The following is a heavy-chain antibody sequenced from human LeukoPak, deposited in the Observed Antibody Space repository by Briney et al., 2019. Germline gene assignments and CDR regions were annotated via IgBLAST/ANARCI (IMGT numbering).Heavy chain of an antibody. CDR1: GGSFSGYY. J-gene: IGHJ6*02. Sequence: KPSETLSLTCAVYGGSFSGYYWSWIRQPPGKGLEWIGEINHSGSTNYNPSLKSRVTISVDTSKNQFSLKLSSVTAADTAVYYCASIAVDRYYYYGMDVWGQGTTVTVSS. D-gene: IGHD6-19*01. V-gene: IGHV4-34*01. CDR3: ASIAVDRYYYYGMDV. CDR2: INHSGST.